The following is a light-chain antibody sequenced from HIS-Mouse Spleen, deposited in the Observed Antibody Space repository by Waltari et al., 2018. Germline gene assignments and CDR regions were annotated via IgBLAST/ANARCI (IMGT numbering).Light chain of an antibody. J-gene: IGKJ4*01. CDR2: DAS. CDR1: QSVSSY. V-gene: IGKV3-11*01. Sequence: EIVLTQSPVTLSLSPGERATLSCRASQSVSSYLAWYQQKPGQAPRLLIYDASNRATGIPARFSGSGSGTDFTLTISSLEPEDFAVYYCQQRSNWPPGTFGGGTKVEIK. CDR3: QQRSNWPPGT.